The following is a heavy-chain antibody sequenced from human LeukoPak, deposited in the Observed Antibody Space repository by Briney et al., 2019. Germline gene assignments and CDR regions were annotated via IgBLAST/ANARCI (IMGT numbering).Heavy chain of an antibody. D-gene: IGHD6-13*01. CDR2: ISSSSSYT. CDR1: GFTFSDYY. J-gene: IGHJ6*02. CDR3: ARDYVGSSSWNYYYYYGMDV. V-gene: IGHV3-11*05. Sequence: GGSLRLSCAASGFTFSDYYMSWIRQAPGKRLEWVSYISSSSSYTNYADSVKGRFTISRDNAKNSLYLQMNSLRAEDTAVYYCARDYVGSSSWNYYYYYGMDVWGQGTTVTVSS.